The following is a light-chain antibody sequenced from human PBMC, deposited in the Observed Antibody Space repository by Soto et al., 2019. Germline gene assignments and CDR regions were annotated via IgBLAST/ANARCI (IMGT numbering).Light chain of an antibody. J-gene: IGKJ2*01. CDR1: SSSKW. CDR3: QHTTDFT. V-gene: IGKV1-5*01. Sequence: QMTQSPATLAASVGATVTMTCRSSSKWLAWYQKKPGKAPKLLIYDVSNLERGVPPSLSGSTSGAESNLTITRLQPDALGSDYCQHTTDFTFGQGTKV. CDR2: DVS.